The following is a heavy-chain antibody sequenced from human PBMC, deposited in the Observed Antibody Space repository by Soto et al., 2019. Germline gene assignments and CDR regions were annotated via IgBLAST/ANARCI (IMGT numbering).Heavy chain of an antibody. V-gene: IGHV3-15*01. Sequence: EVQLVESGGGLVKPGGSLRLSCAASGSTFSHAWMSWVRQVPGKGLEWVARVKSKAAGGTTDYAAPVKGRFTISRDDSKNTLYLQMNSLKTDDTSVYYCTTLGFDPWGQGTLVTVFS. CDR3: TTLGFDP. J-gene: IGHJ5*02. CDR1: GSTFSHAW. CDR2: VKSKAAGGTT.